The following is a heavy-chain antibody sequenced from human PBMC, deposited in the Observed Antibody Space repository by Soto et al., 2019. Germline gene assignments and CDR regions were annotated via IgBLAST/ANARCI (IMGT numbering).Heavy chain of an antibody. CDR1: GFTFSSYA. V-gene: IGHV3-30-3*01. J-gene: IGHJ4*02. Sequence: LRLSCAASGFTFSSYAMHWVRQAPGKGLEWVAVISYDGSNKYYADSVKGRFTISRDNSKNTLYLQMNSLRAEDTAVYYCARDSQIQTYYDFWTGYYRHYYFDYWGQGTLVTVSS. D-gene: IGHD3-3*01. CDR2: ISYDGSNK. CDR3: ARDSQIQTYYDFWTGYYRHYYFDY.